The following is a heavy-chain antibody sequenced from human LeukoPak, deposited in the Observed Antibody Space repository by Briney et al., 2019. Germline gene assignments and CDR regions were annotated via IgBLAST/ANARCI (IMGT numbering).Heavy chain of an antibody. CDR2: IIPIFGTA. CDR3: ARDRVEMATTDAFDI. CDR1: GGTFSSYA. J-gene: IGHJ3*02. V-gene: IGHV1-69*01. Sequence: SVKVSCKASGGTFSSYAISWVRQAPGQGLEWMGGIIPIFGTANYAQKFQGRVTITADESTSTAYMELSSPRSEDTAVYYCARDRVEMATTDAFDIWGQGTMVTVSS. D-gene: IGHD5-24*01.